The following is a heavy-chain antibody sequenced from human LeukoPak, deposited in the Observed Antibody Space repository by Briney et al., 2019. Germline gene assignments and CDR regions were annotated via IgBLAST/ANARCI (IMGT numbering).Heavy chain of an antibody. CDR3: ARDQPPFY. CDR2: IRYDGSNK. V-gene: IGHV3-30*02. Sequence: GGSLRLSCAASGFTFSSYGMHWVRQAPGKGLGWVEFIRYDGSNKYYADSVKGRFTISRDNSKNTLYLRMNSLRAEDTAVYYCARDQPPFYWGQGSLVTVSS. J-gene: IGHJ4*02. CDR1: GFTFSSYG.